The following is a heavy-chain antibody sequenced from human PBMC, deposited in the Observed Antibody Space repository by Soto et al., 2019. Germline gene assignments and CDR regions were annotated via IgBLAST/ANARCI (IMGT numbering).Heavy chain of an antibody. CDR1: GGTFSSYA. J-gene: IGHJ4*02. D-gene: IGHD3-22*01. CDR3: ASPYYYDSSGHLDY. Sequence: GASVKVSCKASGGTFSSYAISWVRQAPGQGLEWMGGIIPIFGTANYAQKFQGRVTITADESTSTAYMELSSLRSEDTAVYYCASPYYYDSSGHLDYWGQGTLVTVSS. CDR2: IIPIFGTA. V-gene: IGHV1-69*13.